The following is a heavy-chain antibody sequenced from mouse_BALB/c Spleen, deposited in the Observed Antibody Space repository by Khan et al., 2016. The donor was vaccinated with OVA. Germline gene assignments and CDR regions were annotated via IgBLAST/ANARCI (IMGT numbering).Heavy chain of an antibody. CDR3: ANHGSSSAWFAY. Sequence: VQLKEPGAELAKPGASVKMSCKASGYTFTSYWMHWVKQRPGQGLEWIGYINPSTGYSEYNQKFKDKATLTADKSSSTAYMQLSSLTSDDSAVYYCANHGSSSAWFAYWGQGTLVTVSA. J-gene: IGHJ3*01. D-gene: IGHD1-1*01. CDR1: GYTFTSYW. CDR2: INPSTGYS. V-gene: IGHV1-7*01.